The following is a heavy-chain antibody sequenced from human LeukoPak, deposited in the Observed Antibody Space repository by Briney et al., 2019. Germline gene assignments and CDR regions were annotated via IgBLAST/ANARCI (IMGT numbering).Heavy chain of an antibody. J-gene: IGHJ6*03. D-gene: IGHD3/OR15-3a*01. V-gene: IGHV3-7*01. CDR2: IKQDASEK. Sequence: GGSLRLSCAASGFTFNTSWMSWVRQAPGKGLEWVANIKQDASEKYYVDSVRGRFTISRDNAKDSLYLQMNGLRAEDTAIYYCARAQWTAFDYYYYMDVWGKGTTVTVSS. CDR1: GFTFNTSW. CDR3: ARAQWTAFDYYYYMDV.